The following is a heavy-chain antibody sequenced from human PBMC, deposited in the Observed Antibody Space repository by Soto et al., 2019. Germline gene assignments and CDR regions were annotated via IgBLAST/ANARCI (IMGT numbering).Heavy chain of an antibody. Sequence: SETLSLTCTVSGGSVSRGSYYWSWIRQPPGKGLEWVAYIYYSGSTNYNPSLKSRVTISLDTSKNQFSLILRSVTAADTAVYYCARGGTAMVLGPVDYWGQGTLITVSS. CDR3: ARGGTAMVLGPVDY. CDR1: GGSVSRGSYY. V-gene: IGHV4-61*01. J-gene: IGHJ4*02. CDR2: IYYSGST. D-gene: IGHD5-18*01.